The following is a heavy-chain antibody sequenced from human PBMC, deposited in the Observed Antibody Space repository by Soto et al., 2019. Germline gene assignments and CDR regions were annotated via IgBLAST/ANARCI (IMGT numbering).Heavy chain of an antibody. D-gene: IGHD1-20*01. V-gene: IGHV4-4*02. J-gene: IGHJ4*02. CDR1: SDSISSSYW. CDR2: ISQSGDP. CDR3: AREVSGIQAYDY. Sequence: QVQLQESGPGLVKPLGTLSLTCTVSSDSISSSYWWNWVRQPPGKGLEWIGEISQSGDPNYNPSLKSRVIISVDKSKKYISLKLDSVTAADTAVYYCAREVSGIQAYDYWGQGILVTVSP.